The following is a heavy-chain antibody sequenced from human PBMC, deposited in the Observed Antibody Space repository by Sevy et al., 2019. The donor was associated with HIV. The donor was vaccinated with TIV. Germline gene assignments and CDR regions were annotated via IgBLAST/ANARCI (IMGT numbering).Heavy chain of an antibody. CDR1: GFTFSTYS. CDR2: ISRTSTTT. V-gene: IGHV3-48*02. CDR3: AREAYYYDSREENWFDP. J-gene: IGHJ5*02. D-gene: IGHD3-22*01. Sequence: GGSLRLSCKASGFTFSTYSMHWVRQAPGKGLEWVSSISRTSTTTYYADSPNGRFTICRNNAKNSLYLQMNSLRDEDTAVYYCAREAYYYDSREENWFDPWGQGTLVTVSS.